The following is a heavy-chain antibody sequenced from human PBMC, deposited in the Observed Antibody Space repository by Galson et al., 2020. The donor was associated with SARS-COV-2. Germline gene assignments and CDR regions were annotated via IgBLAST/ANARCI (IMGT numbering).Heavy chain of an antibody. CDR3: GCAPSLVVPAAIPDY. D-gene: IGHD2-2*02. CDR2: IIPIFGTA. Sequence: SVKVSCKASGGTFSSYAISWVRQAPGQGLEWMGGIIPIFGTANYAQKFQGRVTITADKSTSTAYMELSSLRSEDTAVYYCGCAPSLVVPAAIPDYWGQGTLVTVSS. CDR1: GGTFSSYA. V-gene: IGHV1-69*06. J-gene: IGHJ4*02.